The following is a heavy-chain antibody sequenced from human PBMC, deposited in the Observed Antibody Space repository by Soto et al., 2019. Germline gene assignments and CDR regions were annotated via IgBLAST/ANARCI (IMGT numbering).Heavy chain of an antibody. CDR3: AKARHSTSWYGVEADF. J-gene: IGHJ4*02. CDR1: RFIFSDYA. V-gene: IGHV3-30*09. CDR2: ISYGGDNK. D-gene: IGHD6-13*01. Sequence: QVQLVESGGGVVQPGRSLRLSCAASRFIFSDYAMHWVRQAPGKGLEWVAVISYGGDNKYYAESVRGRFAISRDNLKHTLYLQMNSLNPEDTAVYHCAKARHSTSWYGVEADFWGQGTLVTVSS.